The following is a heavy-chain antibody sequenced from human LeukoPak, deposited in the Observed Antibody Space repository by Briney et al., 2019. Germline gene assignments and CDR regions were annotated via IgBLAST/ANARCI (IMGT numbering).Heavy chain of an antibody. CDR1: GFTFSSYS. Sequence: SGGSLRLSCAASGFTFSSYSMNWVRQAPGKVLEWVSYISSSSSTIYYADSVKGRFTISRDNAKNSLYLQMNSLRADDTAVYYCVRDSGWYRLDSWGQGTQVTVSS. J-gene: IGHJ4*02. V-gene: IGHV3-48*04. CDR2: ISSSSSTI. CDR3: VRDSGWYRLDS. D-gene: IGHD6-19*01.